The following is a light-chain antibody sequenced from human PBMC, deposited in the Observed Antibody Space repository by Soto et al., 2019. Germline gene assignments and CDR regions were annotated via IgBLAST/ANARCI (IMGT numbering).Light chain of an antibody. Sequence: QSALTQPASVSGSPGQSVTISCTGTSSDVGSYNLVSWYQQHPGKAPKVMIYEGSKRPSGVSNRFSGSKSGNTASLTISELQAEDEADYYCCSYAGSRRVFGGGTKLTVL. CDR3: CSYAGSRRV. J-gene: IGLJ2*01. CDR1: SSDVGSYNL. V-gene: IGLV2-23*01. CDR2: EGS.